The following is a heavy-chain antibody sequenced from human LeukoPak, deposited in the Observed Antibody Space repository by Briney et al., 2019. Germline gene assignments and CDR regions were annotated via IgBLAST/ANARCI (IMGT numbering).Heavy chain of an antibody. J-gene: IGHJ4*02. Sequence: ASVKVSCKASGYTFTGYYMHWVRQAPGQGLEWMGIINPSGGSSSYARKFQGRVTMTRDTSTSTVYMELSSLRSEDTAVYYCARDSVGATFAFDYWGQGTLVTVSS. D-gene: IGHD1-26*01. CDR1: GYTFTGYY. CDR2: INPSGGSS. CDR3: ARDSVGATFAFDY. V-gene: IGHV1-46*01.